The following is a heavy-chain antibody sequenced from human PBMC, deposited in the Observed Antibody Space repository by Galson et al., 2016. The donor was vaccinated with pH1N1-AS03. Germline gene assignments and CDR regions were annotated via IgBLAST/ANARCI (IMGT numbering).Heavy chain of an antibody. CDR2: ISPDGGAG. J-gene: IGHJ4*02. D-gene: IGHD6-19*01. Sequence: SLRLSCAASGFTFSSHWMFWVRQAPGKGLEWAAIISPDGGAGYYADSVKGRFTISRDNAKESLYLQMNSLRAEDTAVYYCATASNDLGYTSGWPGVFDYWGRGTLVTVSS. CDR3: ATASNDLGYTSGWPGVFDY. CDR1: GFTFSSHW. V-gene: IGHV3-7*03.